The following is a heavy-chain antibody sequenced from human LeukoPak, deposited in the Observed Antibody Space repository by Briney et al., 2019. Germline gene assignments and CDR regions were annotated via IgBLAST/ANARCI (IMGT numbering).Heavy chain of an antibody. Sequence: GGSLRLSCAASGFTFSSYGMHWVRQAPGKGLEWVAFIRYDGSNKYYADSVKGRFTISRDNSKNTLYLQMNSLRAEDTAVYYCAKPARYCSSTSCSVFDYWGQGTLVTVSS. CDR1: GFTFSSYG. V-gene: IGHV3-30*02. D-gene: IGHD2-2*01. J-gene: IGHJ4*02. CDR2: IRYDGSNK. CDR3: AKPARYCSSTSCSVFDY.